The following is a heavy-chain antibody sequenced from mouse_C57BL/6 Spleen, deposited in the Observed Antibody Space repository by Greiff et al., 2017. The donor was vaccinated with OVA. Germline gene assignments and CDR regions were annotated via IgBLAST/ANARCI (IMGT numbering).Heavy chain of an antibody. D-gene: IGHD2-1*01. V-gene: IGHV1-55*01. CDR3: ARSTTSAWYFDV. CDR1: GYTFTSYW. J-gene: IGHJ1*03. CDR2: IYPGSGST. Sequence: QVQLKQPGAELVKPGASVKMSCKASGYTFTSYWITWVKQRPGQGLEWIGDIYPGSGSTNYNEKFKSKATLTVDTSSSTAYMQLSSLTSEDSAVYYCARSTTSAWYFDVWGTGTTVTVSS.